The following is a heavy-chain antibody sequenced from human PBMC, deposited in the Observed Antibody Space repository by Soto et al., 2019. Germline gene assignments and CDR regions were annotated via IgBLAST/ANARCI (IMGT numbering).Heavy chain of an antibody. D-gene: IGHD1-26*01. V-gene: IGHV4-59*01. CDR1: GGSISSYY. CDR3: ARATTYYYYYMDV. CDR2: IYYSGST. J-gene: IGHJ6*03. Sequence: QVQLQESGPGLVKPSETLSLTCTVSGGSISSYYWSWIRQPPGKGLEWIGYIYYSGSTNYNPSLKSRVTISVDTSKNQFPLKLSSVTAADTAVYYCARATTYYYYYMDVWGKGTTVTVSS.